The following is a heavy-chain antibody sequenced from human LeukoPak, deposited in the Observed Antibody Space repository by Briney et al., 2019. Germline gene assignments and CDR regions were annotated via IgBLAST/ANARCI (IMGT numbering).Heavy chain of an antibody. J-gene: IGHJ4*02. CDR2: IYPGDSDT. Sequence: GESLKISCKGSGYSFTSYWIGWVRQMPGKGLEWMGIIYPGDSDTRYSPSFQGQVTISADKSISTAYLQWSSLKASDTAMYYCARSHCSGGSCQGWFSLFDYWGQGTLVTVSS. CDR1: GYSFTSYW. D-gene: IGHD2-15*01. V-gene: IGHV5-51*01. CDR3: ARSHCSGGSCQGWFSLFDY.